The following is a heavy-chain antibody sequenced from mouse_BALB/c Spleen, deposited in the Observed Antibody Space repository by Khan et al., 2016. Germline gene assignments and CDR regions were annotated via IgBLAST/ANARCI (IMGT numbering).Heavy chain of an antibody. Sequence: QVQLQQSGAELARPGASVKMSCKASGYTFTSYTMFWVKQRPGQGLEWIGYIAPRSDYTDYNQKFKDKATLTADKSSTTAYMQLNSLTSEDSAVYCCAREGWLLGYFDYWGQGTTLTVSS. V-gene: IGHV1-4*01. CDR2: IAPRSDYT. CDR3: AREGWLLGYFDY. D-gene: IGHD2-3*01. J-gene: IGHJ2*01. CDR1: GYTFTSYT.